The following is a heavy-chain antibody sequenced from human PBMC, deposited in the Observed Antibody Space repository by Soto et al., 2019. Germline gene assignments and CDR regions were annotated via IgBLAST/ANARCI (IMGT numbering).Heavy chain of an antibody. J-gene: IGHJ6*02. CDR2: MNPNSGNT. CDR3: ARWGPYGDYDDYYYYYGMDV. Sequence: ASVKVSCKASGYTFTSYAMHWVRQATGQGLEWMGWMNPNSGNTGYAQKFQGRVTMTRNTSISTAYMELSSLRSEDTAVYYCARWGPYGDYDDYYYYYGMDVWGQGTTVTVSS. D-gene: IGHD4-17*01. V-gene: IGHV1-8*02. CDR1: GYTFTSYA.